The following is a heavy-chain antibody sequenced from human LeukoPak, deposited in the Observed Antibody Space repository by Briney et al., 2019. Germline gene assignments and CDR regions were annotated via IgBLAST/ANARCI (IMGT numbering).Heavy chain of an antibody. CDR3: AKYYYDSSGYLTDY. J-gene: IGHJ4*02. V-gene: IGHV3-23*01. Sequence: GGSLRLSCVASGFTFSSYAMSWVRQAPGKGLEWVSAISGSGDSTYYADSVKGRFTISRDNSKNTLYLQMNSLRAEDTAVYYCAKYYYDSSGYLTDYGGQETLVTVSS. D-gene: IGHD3-22*01. CDR2: ISGSGDST. CDR1: GFTFSSYA.